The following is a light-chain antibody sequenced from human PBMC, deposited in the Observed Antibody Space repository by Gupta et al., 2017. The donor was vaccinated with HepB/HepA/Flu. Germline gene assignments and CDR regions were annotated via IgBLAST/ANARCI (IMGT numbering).Light chain of an antibody. CDR1: QSVSSN. CDR3: QQYNNGPPLT. Sequence: EIVMTHSPPTLSVSPGERATLSCRASQSVSSNLAWYQQKPGQAPRLLIYGASTRATGIPARFSGSGSGTEFTLTISSLQSEDFAVYYCQQYNNGPPLTFGGGTKVEVK. CDR2: GAS. J-gene: IGKJ4*01. V-gene: IGKV3-15*01.